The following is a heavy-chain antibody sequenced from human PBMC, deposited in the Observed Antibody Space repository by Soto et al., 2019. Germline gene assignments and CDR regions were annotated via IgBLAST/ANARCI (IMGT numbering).Heavy chain of an antibody. J-gene: IGHJ4*02. Sequence: SETLSLTCAVSGYSISSGYYWGWIRQPPGKGLEWIGSIYHSGSTYYNPSLKSRVTISVDTSKNQFSLKLSSVTAADTAVYYCARGLQDYYDSSGYFYWGQGTLVTVSS. D-gene: IGHD3-22*01. CDR2: IYHSGST. CDR3: ARGLQDYYDSSGYFY. CDR1: GYSISSGYY. V-gene: IGHV4-38-2*01.